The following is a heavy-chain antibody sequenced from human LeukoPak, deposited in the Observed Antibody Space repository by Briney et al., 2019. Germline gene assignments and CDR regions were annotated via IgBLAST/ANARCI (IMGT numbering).Heavy chain of an antibody. D-gene: IGHD3-10*01. CDR3: GCYGSGNINGSYFDD. CDR2: IWYDGSNK. Sequence: PGGSLRLSCAASGFTFSSYGMHWVRQAPGKGLEWVAVIWYDGSNKYYADSVKGRFTISRDNSKNTLYLQMNSLRAEDTAVYYCGCYGSGNINGSYFDDWGQGTLVTVSS. J-gene: IGHJ4*02. CDR1: GFTFSSYG. V-gene: IGHV3-33*01.